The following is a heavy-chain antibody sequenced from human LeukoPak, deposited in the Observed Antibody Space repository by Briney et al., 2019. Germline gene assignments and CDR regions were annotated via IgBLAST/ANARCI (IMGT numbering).Heavy chain of an antibody. Sequence: ASVKVSCKASGYTFTGYYMHWVRQAPGQGLEWMGWINPNSGGTNYAQKFQGRVTMTRDTSISTAYMELSSLRSEDTAVYYCARAAGEGYSYGQTRDAFDIWGQGTMVTVSS. CDR2: INPNSGGT. D-gene: IGHD5-18*01. V-gene: IGHV1-2*02. CDR1: GYTFTGYY. J-gene: IGHJ3*02. CDR3: ARAAGEGYSYGQTRDAFDI.